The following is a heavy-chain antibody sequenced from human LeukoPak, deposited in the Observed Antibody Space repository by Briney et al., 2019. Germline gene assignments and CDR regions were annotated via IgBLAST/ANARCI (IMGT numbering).Heavy chain of an antibody. D-gene: IGHD2/OR15-2a*01. CDR2: IRYDGSNT. Sequence: GGSLRLSCAASGFTFNNYGMHWVRQAPGKGLEWLAFIRYDGSNTYYADSVKGRFTVSRDDSKNTRYLQMNSLRGDDTAVYYCAKDGTSYYYIYYWGQGTLVTVSS. CDR3: AKDGTSYYYIYY. V-gene: IGHV3-30*02. CDR1: GFTFNNYG. J-gene: IGHJ4*02.